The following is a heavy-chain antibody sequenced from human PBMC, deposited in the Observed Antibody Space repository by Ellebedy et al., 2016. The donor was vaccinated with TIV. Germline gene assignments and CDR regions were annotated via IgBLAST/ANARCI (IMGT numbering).Heavy chain of an antibody. J-gene: IGHJ4*02. Sequence: MPSETLSLTCAVSGGSISMTNWWSWVRQAPGKGLEWIGEIFHSGSTNYNPSLKSRVTISVDKSKNQFSLRLSSVTAADTAVYYCARGPRRYFDYWGQGTLVTVSS. CDR3: ARGPRRYFDY. CDR2: IFHSGST. CDR1: GGSISMTNW. V-gene: IGHV4-4*02.